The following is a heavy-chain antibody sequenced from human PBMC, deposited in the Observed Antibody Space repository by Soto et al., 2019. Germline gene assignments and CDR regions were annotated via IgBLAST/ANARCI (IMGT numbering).Heavy chain of an antibody. D-gene: IGHD6-13*01. V-gene: IGHV3-9*01. CDR3: AKDISSSWYVPGMDV. Sequence: HPVGSLRLSCAASGFTFDDYAMHWVRQAPGKGLEWVSGITWNSNRIAYADSVKGRFTISRDNAKKSLYLQMNSLRTEDTAFYYCAKDISSSWYVPGMDVWGQGTTVTVSS. CDR2: ITWNSNRI. CDR1: GFTFDDYA. J-gene: IGHJ6*02.